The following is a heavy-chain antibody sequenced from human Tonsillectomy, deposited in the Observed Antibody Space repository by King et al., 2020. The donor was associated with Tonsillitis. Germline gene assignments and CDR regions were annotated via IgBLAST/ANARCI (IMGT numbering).Heavy chain of an antibody. CDR3: AIETTLYDFWSGFYD. CDR2: TYYRPKWYN. V-gene: IGHV6-1*01. J-gene: IGHJ4*02. CDR1: GDSVSNNSAA. Sequence: VQLQQSGPGLVKPSQTLSLTCAISGDSVSNNSAAWNWIRQSPSRGLERLGRTYYRPKWYNDYAVSVKSRITINPDTSKNQFSLQLNSVTPEDTAVYYCAIETTLYDFWSGFYDWGQGTLVTVSS. D-gene: IGHD3-3*01.